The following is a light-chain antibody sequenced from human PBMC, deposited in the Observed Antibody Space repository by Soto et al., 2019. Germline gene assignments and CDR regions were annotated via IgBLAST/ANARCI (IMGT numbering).Light chain of an antibody. Sequence: DIQMTQSPSSLSASVGDRVTMTCRASQGIQNYLAWFQQRPGTAPKSLIFAASNLQSGVPSRFSGSGSGTEFILTINSLQPEDFATYFCQQYYQFPLTFGGGTRVEI. CDR1: QGIQNY. CDR3: QQYYQFPLT. V-gene: IGKV1-16*01. CDR2: AAS. J-gene: IGKJ4*01.